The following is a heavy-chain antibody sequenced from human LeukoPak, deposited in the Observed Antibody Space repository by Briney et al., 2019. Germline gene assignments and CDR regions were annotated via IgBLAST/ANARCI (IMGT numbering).Heavy chain of an antibody. CDR2: INPKSGGT. Sequence: ASVKVSCKGSGYTFTGYDMHWVGQAPGQGGEWMGRINPKSGGTNYEQKFQGRGNINRDTSISTAYLELSRLRSDDTAVYYCASWGQRHDYWGQGTLVTVSS. CDR1: GYTFTGYD. J-gene: IGHJ4*02. V-gene: IGHV1-2*06. CDR3: ASWGQRHDY. D-gene: IGHD6-25*01.